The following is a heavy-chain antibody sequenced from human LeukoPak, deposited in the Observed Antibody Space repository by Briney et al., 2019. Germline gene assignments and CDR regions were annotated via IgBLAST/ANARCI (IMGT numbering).Heavy chain of an antibody. D-gene: IGHD4-17*01. CDR2: ISSTGGTI. CDR3: AKSDPYGDSLIEI. J-gene: IGHJ4*02. CDR1: GFTFSGYA. V-gene: IGHV3-48*03. Sequence: GGSRRLSCAASGFTFSGYAMNWVRQAPGKGLEWLSHISSTGGTIYYADSVKGRLTVSRDNAKNSLYLQMNSLRAEDTAVYYCAKSDPYGDSLIEIWGQGALVTVSS.